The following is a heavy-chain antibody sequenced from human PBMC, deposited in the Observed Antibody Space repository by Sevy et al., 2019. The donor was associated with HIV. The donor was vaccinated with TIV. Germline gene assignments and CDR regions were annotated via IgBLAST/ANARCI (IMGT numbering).Heavy chain of an antibody. CDR1: GFTFSDYF. D-gene: IGHD2-21*01. V-gene: IGHV3-7*01. J-gene: IGHJ4*02. CDR2: INQDGSQK. Sequence: GGLRLSCAASGFTFSDYFMGWVRQAPGRGLEWVANINQDGSQKNYVDSVKGRFTISRDNAKNSLYLQMNRLRVDDTAVYYCARELWPGDYWGQGTLVTVSS. CDR3: ARELWPGDY.